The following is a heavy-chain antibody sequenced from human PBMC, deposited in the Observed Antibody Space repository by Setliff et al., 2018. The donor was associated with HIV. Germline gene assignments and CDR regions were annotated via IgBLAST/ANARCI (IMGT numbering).Heavy chain of an antibody. CDR3: ARRHYDFWSGYYNWFDP. V-gene: IGHV4-59*08. CDR2: IYYSGST. Sequence: SETLSLTCTVSGGSISSHYWSWIRQPPGKGLEWIGYIYYSGSTNYNPSLKSRVTISVDTSKNQFSLKLSSVTAADTAVYYCARRHYDFWSGYYNWFDPWGQGTLVTVSS. CDR1: GGSISSHY. D-gene: IGHD3-3*01. J-gene: IGHJ5*02.